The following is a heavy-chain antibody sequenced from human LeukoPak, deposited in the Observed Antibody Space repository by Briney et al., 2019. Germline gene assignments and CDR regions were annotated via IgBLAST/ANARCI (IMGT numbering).Heavy chain of an antibody. CDR2: INPNSGGT. J-gene: IGHJ4*02. D-gene: IGHD5-18*01. Sequence: ASVKVSCKTSGYTFTDYYMHWVRQAPGQGLEWMGWINPNSGGTNYAQKFQGRVTMTRDTSISTAYMELSRLRSDDTAVYYCARGGGGYSYGLYYFDYWGQGTLVTVSS. V-gene: IGHV1-2*02. CDR1: GYTFTDYY. CDR3: ARGGGGYSYGLYYFDY.